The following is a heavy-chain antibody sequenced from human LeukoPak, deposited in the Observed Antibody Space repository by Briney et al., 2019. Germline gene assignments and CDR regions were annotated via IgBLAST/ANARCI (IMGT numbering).Heavy chain of an antibody. J-gene: IGHJ4*02. Sequence: GGSLRLSCAASGFTFSSYGMHWVRQAPGKGLEWVAVIWYDGSNKYYADSVKGRFTISRDNSKNTLYLQMNSLRAEDTAVYYCARGVEMARPLDHWGQGTLVTVSS. CDR1: GFTFSSYG. CDR3: ARGVEMARPLDH. V-gene: IGHV3-33*01. CDR2: IWYDGSNK. D-gene: IGHD5-24*01.